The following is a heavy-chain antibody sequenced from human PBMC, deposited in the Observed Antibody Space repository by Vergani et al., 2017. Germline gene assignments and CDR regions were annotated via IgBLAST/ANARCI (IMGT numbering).Heavy chain of an antibody. CDR3: ARGPLRSSWYSYFQH. CDR1: GFTFSSYA. Sequence: QVQLVESGGGVVQPGRSLRLSCAASGFTFSSYAMHWVRQAPGKGLEWVAVISYDGSNKYYADSVKGRFTISRDNSKNTLYLQMNSLRAEDTAVYYCARGPLRSSWYSYFQHWGQGTLVTVSS. CDR2: ISYDGSNK. V-gene: IGHV3-30-3*01. D-gene: IGHD6-13*01. J-gene: IGHJ1*01.